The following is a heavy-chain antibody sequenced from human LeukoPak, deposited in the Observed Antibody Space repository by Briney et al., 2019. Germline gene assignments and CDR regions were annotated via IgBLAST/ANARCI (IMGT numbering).Heavy chain of an antibody. V-gene: IGHV1-24*01. D-gene: IGHD3-22*01. J-gene: IGHJ4*02. CDR2: FDPEDGET. CDR3: ATDKDSYYDSSGYPLGY. CDR1: GYTFTNYG. Sequence: ASVKVSCKASGYTFTNYGISWVRQAPGKGLEWMGGFDPEDGETIYAQKFQGRVTMTEDTSTDTAYMELSSLRSEDTAVYYCATDKDSYYDSSGYPLGYWGQGTLVTVSS.